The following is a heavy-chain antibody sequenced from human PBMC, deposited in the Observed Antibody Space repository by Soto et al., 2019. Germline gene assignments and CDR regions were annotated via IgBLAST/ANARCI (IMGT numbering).Heavy chain of an antibody. CDR3: ARDLSKQWLLTNWFAP. D-gene: IGHD6-19*01. CDR2: ITWKSHIV. V-gene: IGHV3-9*01. Sequence: GGSLRLSCAASGFTFVDYAMHWVRQGPGKGLERVSGITWKSHIVGYADAVKGRFTISRDNSKNSLYLQMNSLRAEDTAVYYCARDLSKQWLLTNWFAPWGQGTLVTVSS. J-gene: IGHJ5*02. CDR1: GFTFVDYA.